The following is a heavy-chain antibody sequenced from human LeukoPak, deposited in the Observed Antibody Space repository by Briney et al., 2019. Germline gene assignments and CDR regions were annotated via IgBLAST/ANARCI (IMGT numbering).Heavy chain of an antibody. J-gene: IGHJ4*02. CDR1: GGSFSGYY. Sequence: SETLSLTCAVYGGSFSGYYWSWIRQPPGKGLEWIGEINHSGSTNYNPSLKSRVTISVDTSKNQFSLRLTSVTAADAAIYYCARQNGDYLWYLDYWGQGTLVTVSS. CDR2: INHSGST. CDR3: ARQNGDYLWYLDY. V-gene: IGHV4-34*01. D-gene: IGHD4-17*01.